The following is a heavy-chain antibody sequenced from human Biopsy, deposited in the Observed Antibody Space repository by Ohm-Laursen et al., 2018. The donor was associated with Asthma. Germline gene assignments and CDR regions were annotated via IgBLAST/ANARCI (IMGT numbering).Heavy chain of an antibody. D-gene: IGHD3-16*01. CDR1: GGSISSGASY. CDR2: IYYIGST. Sequence: SQTLSLPCTVSGGSISSGASYWSWVRQPPGRGLEWTGYIYYIGSTYYNPSLKSRVAISLDTSKNQFSLKLSSVTAADTAVYFCARRGGVRRYFDYWGQGTLATVSS. CDR3: ARRGGVRRYFDY. V-gene: IGHV4-30-4*01. J-gene: IGHJ4*02.